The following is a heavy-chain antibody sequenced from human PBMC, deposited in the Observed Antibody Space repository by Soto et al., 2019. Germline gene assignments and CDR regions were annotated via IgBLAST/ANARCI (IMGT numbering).Heavy chain of an antibody. CDR2: IYYSGST. CDR1: GGSISSYY. CDR3: ARDSGVY. V-gene: IGHV4-59*01. Sequence: SETLSLTCTVSGGSISSYYWSWIRQPPGKGLEWIGYIYYSGSTNYNPSLKSRVTISVDTSKNQFSLKLSSVTAADTAVYDCARDSGVYWGQGTLVTVSS. J-gene: IGHJ4*02. D-gene: IGHD3-10*01.